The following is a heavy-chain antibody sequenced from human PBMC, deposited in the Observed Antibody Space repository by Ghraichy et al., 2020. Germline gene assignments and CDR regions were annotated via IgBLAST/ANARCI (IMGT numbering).Heavy chain of an antibody. V-gene: IGHV3-48*02. CDR2: ISSSSSTI. CDR1: GFTFSSYS. CDR3: ARDLAYCSSTSCFQFDAFDI. Sequence: GESLNISCAASGFTFSSYSMNWVRQAPGKGLEWVSYISSSSSTIYYADSVKGRFTISRDNAKNSLYLQMNSLRDEDTAVYYCARDLAYCSSTSCFQFDAFDIWGQGTMVTVSS. D-gene: IGHD2-2*01. J-gene: IGHJ3*02.